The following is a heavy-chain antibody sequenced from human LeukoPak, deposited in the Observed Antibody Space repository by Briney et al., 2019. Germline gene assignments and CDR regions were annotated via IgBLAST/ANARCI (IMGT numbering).Heavy chain of an antibody. CDR2: LNPYRGGT. CDR3: ARVTLHYEMLTGYYYYMDV. D-gene: IGHD3-9*01. J-gene: IGHJ6*03. CDR1: GYTLTGYF. Sequence: AAVKVSCKGSGYTLTGYFMHGVGQAAGQGLEWVGGLNPYRGGTDIAQELQGRVNMTRDTYISTAYMELNRLRSDDTAVYYCARVTLHYEMLTGYYYYMDVWGKGTTVTVSS. V-gene: IGHV1-2*02.